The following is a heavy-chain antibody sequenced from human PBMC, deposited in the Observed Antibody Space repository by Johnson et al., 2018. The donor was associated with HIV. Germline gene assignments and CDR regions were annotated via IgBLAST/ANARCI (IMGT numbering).Heavy chain of an antibody. V-gene: IGHV3-43*01. J-gene: IGHJ3*02. CDR3: AKDISPSSSSWGLLIDAFDI. Sequence: VQLVESGGVVVQPGGSLRLSCAASGFTFDDSTMHWVRHDPGTGLEWVSLLSWDVGSTFYSDSVKGRFTIYRANSNNSLFLQMNSLRIEDTALYYCAKDISPSSSSWGLLIDAFDIWGQETMVTVSS. D-gene: IGHD6-13*01. CDR1: GFTFDDST. CDR2: LSWDVGST.